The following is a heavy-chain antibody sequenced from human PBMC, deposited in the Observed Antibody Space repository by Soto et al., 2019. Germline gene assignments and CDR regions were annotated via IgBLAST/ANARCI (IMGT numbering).Heavy chain of an antibody. CDR2: IYWDDDK. V-gene: IGHV2-5*02. Sequence: QITLKESGPTLVKPTQTLTLTCTFSGFSLSTSGVGVGWIRQPPGKALEWLALIYWDDDKRYSPSLKSRLTNTKXISLNXXVLTMTNMDPVDTATYYWAHEPAYYDSSGYYYRDYWGQGTLVTVSS. D-gene: IGHD3-22*01. CDR3: AHEPAYYDSSGYYYRDY. J-gene: IGHJ4*02. CDR1: GFSLSTSGVG.